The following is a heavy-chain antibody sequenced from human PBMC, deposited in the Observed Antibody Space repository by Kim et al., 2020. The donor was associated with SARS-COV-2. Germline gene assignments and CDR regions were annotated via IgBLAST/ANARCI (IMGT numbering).Heavy chain of an antibody. CDR2: ISSKAYGGTT. V-gene: IGHV3-49*03. CDR3: TRNYGSGSYYPRGGFDY. J-gene: IGHJ4*02. CDR1: GFTFGDYA. D-gene: IGHD3-10*01. Sequence: GGSLRLSCTASGFTFGDYAMSWFRQAPGKGLEWVGFISSKAYGGTTEYAASVKGRFTISSDDSNSIAYLQMNSLKTEDTAVYYCTRNYGSGSYYPRGGFDYWGQGTLVTVSS.